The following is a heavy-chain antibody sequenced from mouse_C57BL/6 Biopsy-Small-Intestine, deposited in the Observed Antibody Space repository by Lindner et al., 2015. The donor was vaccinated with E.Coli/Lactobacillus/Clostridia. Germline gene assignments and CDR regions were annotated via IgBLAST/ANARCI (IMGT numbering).Heavy chain of an antibody. CDR3: VRDLTTSALGTTA. CDR2: INPDSGDT. J-gene: IGHJ4*01. D-gene: IGHD4-1*02. Sequence: SVKVSCKASGYTFTAQYIHWMRQAPGQGLEWMAWINPDSGDTNYQQKFQGRVTVTRDTSISTAYMELSRLRSDDTAVYYCVRDLTTSALGTTAWGQGTLVTVSS. V-gene: IGHV1-84*02. CDR1: GYTFTAQY.